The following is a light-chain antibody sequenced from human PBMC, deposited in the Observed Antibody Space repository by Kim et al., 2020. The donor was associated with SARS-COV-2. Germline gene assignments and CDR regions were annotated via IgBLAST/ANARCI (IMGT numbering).Light chain of an antibody. J-gene: IGKJ4*01. CDR3: QQYDKWPLT. Sequence: VSPGERATLSCRASQNVNNNLAWYQQKPGQAPRLLIYYASTRATGLPARFSGSGSGTEFTLTISSLQSEDSAVYYCQQYDKWPLTFGGGTKVDIK. CDR1: QNVNNN. V-gene: IGKV3-15*01. CDR2: YAS.